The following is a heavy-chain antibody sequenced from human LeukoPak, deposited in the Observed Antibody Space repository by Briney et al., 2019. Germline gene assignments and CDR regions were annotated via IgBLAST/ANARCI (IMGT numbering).Heavy chain of an antibody. V-gene: IGHV4-31*03. D-gene: IGHD3-22*01. CDR3: ARSQLITMIVEPDAFDI. J-gene: IGHJ3*02. Sequence: PSETLSLTCTVSGGSISSGGYYWSWIRQHPGKGLEWIGHIYYSGSTYYNPSLKSRVTISVDTSKNQFSLKLSSVTAADTAVYYCARSQLITMIVEPDAFDIWGQGTMVTVSS. CDR2: IYYSGST. CDR1: GGSISSGGYY.